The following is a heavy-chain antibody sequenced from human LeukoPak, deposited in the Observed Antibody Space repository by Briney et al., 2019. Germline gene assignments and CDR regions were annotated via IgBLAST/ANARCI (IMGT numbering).Heavy chain of an antibody. CDR3: ARGGSFYYDSSGYYDPYSHYFDY. J-gene: IGHJ4*02. CDR1: GGSFSGYY. Sequence: SETLSLTCAVYGGSFSGYYRSWIRQPPGKGLEWIGEINHSGSTNYNPSLKSRVTISVDTSKNQFSLKLSSVTAADTAVYYCARGGSFYYDSSGYYDPYSHYFDYWGQGTLVTVSS. V-gene: IGHV4-34*01. D-gene: IGHD3-22*01. CDR2: INHSGST.